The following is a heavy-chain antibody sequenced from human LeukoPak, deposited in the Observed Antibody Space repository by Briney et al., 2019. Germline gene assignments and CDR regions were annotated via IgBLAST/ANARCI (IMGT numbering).Heavy chain of an antibody. CDR1: GGSISSGGYY. CDR2: IYHSGST. J-gene: IGHJ4*02. V-gene: IGHV4-30-2*01. CDR3: ARIGVGSYNFDY. Sequence: SQTLSLTCTVSGGSISSGGYYWSWIRQPPGKGLEWIGYIYHSGSTYYNPSLKSRVTISVDRSKNQFSLKLSSVTAADTAVYFCARIGVGSYNFDYWGQGTLVTVSS. D-gene: IGHD3-22*01.